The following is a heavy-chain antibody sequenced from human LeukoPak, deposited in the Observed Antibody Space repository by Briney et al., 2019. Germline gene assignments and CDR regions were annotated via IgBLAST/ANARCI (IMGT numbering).Heavy chain of an antibody. Sequence: SETLSLTCAVYGGSFSGYYWSWIRQPPGKGLEWIGRIYSSGSTNYNPSLKSRVTMSVDTSKNQFSLKLSSVTAADTAVYYCARGVVITGLDYWGQGTLVTVSS. CDR2: IYSSGST. V-gene: IGHV4-59*10. CDR3: ARGVVITGLDY. J-gene: IGHJ4*02. D-gene: IGHD3-22*01. CDR1: GGSFSGYY.